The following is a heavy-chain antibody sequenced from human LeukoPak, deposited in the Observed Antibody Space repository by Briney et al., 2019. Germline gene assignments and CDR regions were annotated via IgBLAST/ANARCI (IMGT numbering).Heavy chain of an antibody. CDR1: GGSIRSSYYY. CDR2: IYDSGST. D-gene: IGHD6-13*01. J-gene: IGHJ4*02. CDR3: ARFNRKQQLWGFYFGY. Sequence: PSETLSLTCTVSGGSIRSSYYYWGWIRQPPGKGLEWIGSIYDSGSTYYNPSLKSRVTISVDTSKNQFSLKLSSVTAADTAVYYCARFNRKQQLWGFYFGYWGQGTLVTVSS. V-gene: IGHV4-39*07.